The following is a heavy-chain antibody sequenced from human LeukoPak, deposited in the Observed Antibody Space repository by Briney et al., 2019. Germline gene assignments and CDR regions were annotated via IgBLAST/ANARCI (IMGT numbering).Heavy chain of an antibody. V-gene: IGHV4-4*07. CDR1: GGPIKNYY. CDR2: IYSSGST. Sequence: SETLSLTCTVSGGPIKNYYWSWIRQPAGKGLEWIGRIYSSGSTNYNSSLKSRVTMSVDTSKNQFSLKLNSVTAADTAVHYCAREGSRYYDNSGPYYWGQGTLVTVSS. CDR3: AREGSRYYDNSGPYY. D-gene: IGHD3-22*01. J-gene: IGHJ4*02.